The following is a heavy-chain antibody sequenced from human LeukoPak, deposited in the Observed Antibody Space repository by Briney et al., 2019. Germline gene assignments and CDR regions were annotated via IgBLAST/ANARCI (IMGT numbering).Heavy chain of an antibody. V-gene: IGHV4-39*01. Sequence: PSETLSLTCTVSGGSISSSSYYWGWIRQPPGKGLEWIGSIYYSGSTYYNPSLKSRVTISVDTSKNQFSLKLSSVTAADTAVYYGARRVAGNYYYYYMDVWGKGTTVTISS. J-gene: IGHJ6*03. CDR2: IYYSGST. D-gene: IGHD6-19*01. CDR3: ARRVAGNYYYYYMDV. CDR1: GGSISSSSYY.